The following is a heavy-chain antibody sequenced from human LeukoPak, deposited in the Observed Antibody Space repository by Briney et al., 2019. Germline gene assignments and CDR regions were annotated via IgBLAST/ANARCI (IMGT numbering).Heavy chain of an antibody. CDR2: IYYSGST. CDR3: ARATRMVRGAIGYMDV. V-gene: IGHV4-59*01. CDR1: GGSISSYY. J-gene: IGHJ6*03. D-gene: IGHD3-10*01. Sequence: SETLSLTCTLSGGSISSYYWSWIRQPPGKGLEWIGYIYYSGSTNYNPSLKSRVTISVDTSKNQFSLKLSSVTAADTAVYYCARATRMVRGAIGYMDVWGKGTTVTISS.